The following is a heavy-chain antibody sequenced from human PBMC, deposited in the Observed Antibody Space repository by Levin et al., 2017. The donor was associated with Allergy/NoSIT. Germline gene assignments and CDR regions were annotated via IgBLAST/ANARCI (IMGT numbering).Heavy chain of an antibody. CDR3: ARDGGQQVSPGWYFEL. CDR1: GGSISSYY. V-gene: IGHV4-4*07. D-gene: IGHD3-16*01. Sequence: SETLSLTCTVSGGSISSYYWSWIRQPAGKGLEWIGRIYTSGSTNYNPSLKSRVTMSVDTSTNQFSLKLSSVTAADTAVYYCARDGGQQVSPGWYFELWGRGTLVTVSS. CDR2: IYTSGST. J-gene: IGHJ2*01.